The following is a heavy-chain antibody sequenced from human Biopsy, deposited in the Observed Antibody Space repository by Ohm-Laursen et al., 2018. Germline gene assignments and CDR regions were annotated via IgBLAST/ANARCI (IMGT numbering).Heavy chain of an antibody. CDR1: GSTFGNYA. Sequence: SLRLSCAASGSTFGNYAMHWVRQAPGKGLGWISLIWYDGTNEDYADSVKGRFTISRDNSKNTLYLQINTLTLEDTAFYYCARGLSSGWYGYFDVWGRGTLVTVSS. D-gene: IGHD6-19*01. J-gene: IGHJ2*01. CDR3: ARGLSSGWYGYFDV. CDR2: IWYDGTNE. V-gene: IGHV3-33*04.